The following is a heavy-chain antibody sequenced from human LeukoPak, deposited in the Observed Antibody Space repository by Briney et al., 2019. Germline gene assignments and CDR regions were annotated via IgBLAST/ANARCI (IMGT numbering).Heavy chain of an antibody. CDR2: INPSGGSA. CDR1: GYTFTSYY. CDR3: ARDVASSGYYWD. Sequence: SVKVSCKASGYTFTSYYMHWVRQAPGQGLEWMGIINPSGGSASYAQKFQGRVTMTRDTSTSTVYMEVSSLRSEDTAVYYCARDVASSGYYWDWGQGTLVTVSS. J-gene: IGHJ4*02. D-gene: IGHD3-22*01. V-gene: IGHV1-46*01.